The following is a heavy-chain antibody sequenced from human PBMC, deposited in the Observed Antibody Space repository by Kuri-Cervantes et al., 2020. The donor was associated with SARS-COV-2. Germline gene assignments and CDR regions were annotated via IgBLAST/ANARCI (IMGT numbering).Heavy chain of an antibody. CDR2: FSVYNGNT. D-gene: IGHD3-9*01. CDR3: ARGGTYYDILSGQKNWFDP. V-gene: IGHV1-18*04. Sequence: ASVKVSCKASGYTFTTYGITWVRQAPGQGLEWVGWFSVYNGNTNYGQNVKGRITMTTDTSTSTAYMELRSLRSDDTAVYYCARGGTYYDILSGQKNWFDPWGQGTLVTVSS. CDR1: GYTFTTYG. J-gene: IGHJ5*02.